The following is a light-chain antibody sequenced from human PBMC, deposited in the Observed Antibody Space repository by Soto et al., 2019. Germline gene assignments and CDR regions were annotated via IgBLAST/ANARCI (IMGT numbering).Light chain of an antibody. CDR3: QRLDGY. J-gene: IGKJ2*01. CDR1: QSISKW. V-gene: IGKV1-5*01. CDR2: DAS. Sequence: DIQMTQSPSTLSASVGDRVTINCRASQSISKWLAWYQQKPGKAPNLLIYDASTLESGVPSRFSGSGSGTEFTLTINSLQPDDFATYYCQRLDGYFGQGTKLAI.